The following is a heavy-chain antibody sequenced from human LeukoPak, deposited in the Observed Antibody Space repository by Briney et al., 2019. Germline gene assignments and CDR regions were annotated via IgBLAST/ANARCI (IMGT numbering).Heavy chain of an antibody. J-gene: IGHJ5*02. CDR1: VYTFTSYD. CDR3: ARGRAVAGSHSWFDP. D-gene: IGHD6-19*01. CDR2: MNPNSGNT. V-gene: IGHV1-8*03. Sequence: ASVKVPCKASVYTFTSYDINWVRQATGQGLEWMGWMNPNSGNTGYAQKFQGRVTITGNTSINTAYMELSSMRSEDTAVYYCARGRAVAGSHSWFDPWGQGTLVTVSS.